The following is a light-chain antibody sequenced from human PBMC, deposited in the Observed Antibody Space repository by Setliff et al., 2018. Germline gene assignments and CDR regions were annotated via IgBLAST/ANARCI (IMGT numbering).Light chain of an antibody. CDR2: EVS. CDR1: SSDVGGYNY. CDR3: QSYDSSLSGRV. J-gene: IGLJ1*01. V-gene: IGLV2-8*01. Sequence: QSVLTQPPSASGSPGQSVTISCTGTSSDVGGYNYVSWYQQHPGKAPKLMIYEVSKRPSGVPDRFSGSKSGNTASLTVSGLQAEDEADYYCQSYDSSLSGRVFGTGTKV.